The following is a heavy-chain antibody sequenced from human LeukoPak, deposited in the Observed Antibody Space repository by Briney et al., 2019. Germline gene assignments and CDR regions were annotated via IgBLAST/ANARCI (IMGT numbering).Heavy chain of an antibody. V-gene: IGHV3-53*01. CDR3: ARGTATGPTGGIDY. CDR1: GFTVTSNY. D-gene: IGHD1-7*01. J-gene: IGHJ4*02. CDR2: IYTGGTA. Sequence: GGSLRLSCAASGFTVTSNYVTGVRQAPGKGMEWVSVIYTGGTAYHADSVRGRFTMSRDISKNTVYLQMNSLRVEDTAIYYCARGTATGPTGGIDYWGQGTLVTVPS.